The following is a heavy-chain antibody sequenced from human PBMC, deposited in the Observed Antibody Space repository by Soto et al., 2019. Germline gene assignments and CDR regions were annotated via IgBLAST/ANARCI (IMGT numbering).Heavy chain of an antibody. CDR1: GGSISSGDYY. J-gene: IGHJ6*02. CDR3: ARVDYYYYGMDV. Sequence: PSETLSLTCTVSGGSISSGDYYWSWIRQPPGKGLEWIGYIYYSGSTYYNPSLKSRVTISVDTSKNQFSPKLSSVTAADTAVYYCARVDYYYYGMDVWGQGTTVTVSS. CDR2: IYYSGST. V-gene: IGHV4-30-4*01.